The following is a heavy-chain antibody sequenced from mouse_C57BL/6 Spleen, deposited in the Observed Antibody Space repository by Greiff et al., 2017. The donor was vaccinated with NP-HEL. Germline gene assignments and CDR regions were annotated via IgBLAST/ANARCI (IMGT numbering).Heavy chain of an antibody. D-gene: IGHD1-1*01. J-gene: IGHJ3*01. V-gene: IGHV1-64*01. CDR2: IHPNSGST. CDR3: ARSGSSPRFAY. Sequence: QVQLQQPGAELVKPGASVKLSCKASGYTFTSYWMHWVKQRPGQGLEWIGMIHPNSGSTNYNEKFKSKATLTVDKSSSTAYMQRSSLTSEDSAVYYCARSGSSPRFAYWGQGTLVTVSA. CDR1: GYTFTSYW.